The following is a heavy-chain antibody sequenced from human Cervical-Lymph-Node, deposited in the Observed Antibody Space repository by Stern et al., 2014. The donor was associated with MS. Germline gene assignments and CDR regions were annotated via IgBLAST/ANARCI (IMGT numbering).Heavy chain of an antibody. D-gene: IGHD1-7*01. Sequence: VQLVESGAEVKKPGSSVKVSCKSSGGTFSSHAMSWVRQAPGQGLEWMGRIVPMSGITNYAQKFQGRVTVTADKSTSTAYLELRSLRSEDTAVYYCATRREESTGITSVWGQGTLVTVSS. CDR2: IVPMSGIT. J-gene: IGHJ4*02. CDR1: GGTFSSHA. V-gene: IGHV1-69*09. CDR3: ATRREESTGITSV.